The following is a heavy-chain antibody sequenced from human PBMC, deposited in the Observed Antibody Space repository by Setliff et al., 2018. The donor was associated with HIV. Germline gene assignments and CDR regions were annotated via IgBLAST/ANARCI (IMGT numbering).Heavy chain of an antibody. V-gene: IGHV4-39*01. J-gene: IGHJ4*02. CDR2: VYQSGST. CDR1: GASISNSNSY. D-gene: IGHD5-12*01. CDR3: ARLSPQYSGYDSGAFGY. Sequence: SETLSLTCTVYGASISNSNSYWGWIRQPPGKRLEWLGSVYQSGSTSYNPSLSSRLTISVDTSKNQVSLKLSSVTAADTAVYYCARLSPQYSGYDSGAFGYWGQGTLVTVSS.